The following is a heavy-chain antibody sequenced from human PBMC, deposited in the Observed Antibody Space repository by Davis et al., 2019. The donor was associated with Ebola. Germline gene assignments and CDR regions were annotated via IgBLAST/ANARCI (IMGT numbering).Heavy chain of an antibody. CDR2: MNPNSGNT. V-gene: IGHV1-8*01. CDR1: GYTFTSYD. CDR3: ARGLYPHDGSGEVDY. D-gene: IGHD4-17*01. J-gene: IGHJ4*02. Sequence: ASVKVSCQASGYTFTSYDIHWVRQAPGQGLEWMGWMNPNSGNTGYAQKFQGRVTMTRNTSISTAYMELSSLRSEDTAVYYCARGLYPHDGSGEVDYWGQGTLVTVSS.